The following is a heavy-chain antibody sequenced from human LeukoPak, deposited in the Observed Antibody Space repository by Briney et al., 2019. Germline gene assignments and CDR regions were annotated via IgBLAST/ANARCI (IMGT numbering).Heavy chain of an antibody. D-gene: IGHD5-24*01. V-gene: IGHV3-23*01. J-gene: IGHJ6*03. Sequence: GGSLRLSCAASGFTFSSYAMSWVRQAPGKGLEWVSAISGSGGSTYYADSVKGRFTISRDNSKNTLYLQMNSLRAEDTAVYYCAKDPRESDYYYYYMDVWGKGTTVTVSS. CDR2: ISGSGGST. CDR3: AKDPRESDYYYYYMDV. CDR1: GFTFSSYA.